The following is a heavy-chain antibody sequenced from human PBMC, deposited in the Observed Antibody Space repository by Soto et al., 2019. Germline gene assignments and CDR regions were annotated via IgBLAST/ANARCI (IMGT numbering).Heavy chain of an antibody. V-gene: IGHV4-59*01. Sequence: SETLSLTCTVSGGSISSYYWSWIRQPPGKGLEWIGYIYYSGSTNYNPSLKSRVTISVDTSKNQFSLKLSSVTAADTAVYYCARLTNFWSGPDYWGQGTLVTSPQ. J-gene: IGHJ4*02. D-gene: IGHD3-3*01. CDR1: GGSISSYY. CDR3: ARLTNFWSGPDY. CDR2: IYYSGST.